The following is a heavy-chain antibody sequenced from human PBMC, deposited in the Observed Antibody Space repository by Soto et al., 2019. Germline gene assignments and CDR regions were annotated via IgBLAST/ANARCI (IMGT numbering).Heavy chain of an antibody. V-gene: IGHV4-30-4*01. CDR2: IYYSGST. CDR3: ASPHVDEGAFDI. CDR1: GGSISSGDYY. Sequence: TLSLTCTVSGGSISSGDYYWSWIRQPPGKGLEWIGYIYYSGSTYYNPSLKSRVTISVDTSKNQFSLKPSSVTAADTAVYYCASPHVDEGAFDIWGQGTMVTVSS. J-gene: IGHJ3*02.